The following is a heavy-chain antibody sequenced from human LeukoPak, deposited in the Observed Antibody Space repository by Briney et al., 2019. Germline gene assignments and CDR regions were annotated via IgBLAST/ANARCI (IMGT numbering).Heavy chain of an antibody. V-gene: IGHV4-4*09. J-gene: IGHJ3*02. CDR3: ARRAVVNTNDAFDI. D-gene: IGHD3-22*01. Sequence: PSETLSLTCTVSGGSISSYYWSWIRQPPGKGLEWIGYIYTSGSTNYNPSLKSRVTISVDTSKNQFSLKLSSVTAADTAVYYCARRAVVNTNDAFDIWGQGTMVTVSS. CDR1: GGSISSYY. CDR2: IYTSGST.